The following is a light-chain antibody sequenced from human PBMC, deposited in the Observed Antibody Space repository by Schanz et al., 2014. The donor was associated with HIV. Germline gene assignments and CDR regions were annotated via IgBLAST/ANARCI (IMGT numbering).Light chain of an antibody. V-gene: IGLV2-14*03. J-gene: IGLJ3*02. CDR3: RSYTSSSTWV. CDR1: SSDVGGYKY. Sequence: QSALTQPASASGSPGQSVTISCTGTSSDVGGYKYVSWYQQHPGKAPKLMIYDVSNRPSGVSNRFSGSKSGNTASLTISGLQAEDEADYYCRSYTSSSTWVFGGGTKLTVL. CDR2: DVS.